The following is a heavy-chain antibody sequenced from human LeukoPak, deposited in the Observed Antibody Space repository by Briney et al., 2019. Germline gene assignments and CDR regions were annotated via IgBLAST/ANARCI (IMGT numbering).Heavy chain of an antibody. CDR2: ISSSSSYI. Sequence: GGSLRLSCAASGFTFSSYSMNWVRQAPGKGLEWVSSISSSSSYIYYADSVKGRFTISRDNAKNSLYLQMSSLRAEDTAVYYCARQYCTNGVCEGRVDYWGQGTLVTVSS. CDR3: ARQYCTNGVCEGRVDY. V-gene: IGHV3-21*01. D-gene: IGHD2-8*01. CDR1: GFTFSSYS. J-gene: IGHJ4*02.